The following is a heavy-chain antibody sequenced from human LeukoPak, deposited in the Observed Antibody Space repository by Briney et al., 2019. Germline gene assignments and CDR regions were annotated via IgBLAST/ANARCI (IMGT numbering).Heavy chain of an antibody. J-gene: IGHJ3*02. CDR2: INPRGGST. V-gene: IGHV1-46*01. CDR1: GYTFTSYY. Sequence: ASEKVSCKASGYTFTSYYMHWVRQAPGQGLEWMGIINPRGGSTSYAQKFQGRVTMTRGTSTSTVYMELSSLRSEDTAVYYCASCDTPTSDVFDIWGQGTMVTVSS. CDR3: ASCDTPTSDVFDI. D-gene: IGHD5-18*01.